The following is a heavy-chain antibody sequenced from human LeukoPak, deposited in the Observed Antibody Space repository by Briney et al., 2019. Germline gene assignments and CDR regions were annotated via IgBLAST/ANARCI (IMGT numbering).Heavy chain of an antibody. D-gene: IGHD1-26*01. Sequence: ASVKVSCKASGGTFSSYAISWVRQAPGQGLEWMGGIIPIFGTANYAQKFQGRVTITTDESTSTAYMELSSLRSEDTAVYYCARSRKQGSYYYYYMDVWGKGTTVTVSS. CDR2: IIPIFGTA. CDR3: ARSRKQGSYYYYYMDV. J-gene: IGHJ6*03. V-gene: IGHV1-69*05. CDR1: GGTFSSYA.